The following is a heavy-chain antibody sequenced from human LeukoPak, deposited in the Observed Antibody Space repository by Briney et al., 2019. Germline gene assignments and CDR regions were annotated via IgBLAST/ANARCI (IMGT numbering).Heavy chain of an antibody. J-gene: IGHJ6*02. CDR3: ASGEYQLLYLGYYYYGMDV. CDR2: ISAYNGNT. Sequence: GASVKVSCKASGYTFTSYGISWVRQAPGQGLEWMGWISAYNGNTNYAQKLQGRVTMTTDTSTSTAYMELRSLRSDDTAVYYCASGEYQLLYLGYYYYGMDVWGQGTAVTVSS. CDR1: GYTFTSYG. D-gene: IGHD2-2*02. V-gene: IGHV1-18*04.